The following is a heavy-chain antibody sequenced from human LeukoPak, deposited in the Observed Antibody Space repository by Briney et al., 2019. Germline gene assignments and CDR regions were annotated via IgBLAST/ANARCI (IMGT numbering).Heavy chain of an antibody. CDR3: AKLGASDDY. J-gene: IGHJ4*02. CDR1: GFALSSTA. D-gene: IGHD6-19*01. V-gene: IGHV3-23*01. CDR2: IAISDGKT. Sequence: GGSLRLSCAASGFALSSTAMSWVRQAPGKGLEWVSTIAISDGKTYYADSVKGRFSISRDNSKNTLYLQMNSLRAEDTAVYYCAKLGASDDYWGQGTLVTVSS.